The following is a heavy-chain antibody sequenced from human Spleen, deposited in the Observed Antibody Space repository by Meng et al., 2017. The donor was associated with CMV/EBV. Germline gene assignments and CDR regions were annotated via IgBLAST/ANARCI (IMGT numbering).Heavy chain of an antibody. D-gene: IGHD1-26*01. CDR1: GFTFSSYG. CDR2: VGFDGSNK. J-gene: IGHJ4*02. V-gene: IGHV3-30*02. CDR3: ARGASGNYYAGY. Sequence: GGSLRLSCTASGFTFSSYGMHWVRQAPGKGLEWVTFVGFDGSNKYYADSVKGRFTISRDNSKSTLYLRMNSLRGEDTAVYYCARGASGNYYAGYWGQGTLVTVSS.